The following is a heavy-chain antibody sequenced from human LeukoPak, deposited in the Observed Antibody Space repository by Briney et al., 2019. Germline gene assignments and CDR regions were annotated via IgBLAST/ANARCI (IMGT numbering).Heavy chain of an antibody. V-gene: IGHV4-34*01. Sequence: PSETLSLTCAVYGGSFSGYYWSWIRQPPGKGLEWIGEINHSGSTNYNPSLKSRVTISVDTSNNQFSLRLSSVTAADTAVYYCARGTFGSRRESSSYYFYMDVWGKGTTVTVSS. CDR2: INHSGST. J-gene: IGHJ6*03. CDR1: GGSFSGYY. CDR3: ARGTFGSRRESSSYYFYMDV. D-gene: IGHD3-10*01.